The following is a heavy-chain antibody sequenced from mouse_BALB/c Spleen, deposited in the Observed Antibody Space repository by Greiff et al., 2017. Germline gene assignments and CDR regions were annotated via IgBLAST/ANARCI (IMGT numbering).Heavy chain of an antibody. D-gene: IGHD1-2*01. CDR2: ISSGGST. CDR3: ARGRTANWYFDV. Sequence: EVQRVESGGGLVKPGGSLKLSCAASGFTFSSYAMSWVRQTPEKRLEWVASISSGGSTYYPDSVKGRFTISRDNARNILYLQMSSLRSEDTAMYYCARGRTANWYFDVWGAGTTVTVSS. J-gene: IGHJ1*01. CDR1: GFTFSSYA. V-gene: IGHV5-6-5*01.